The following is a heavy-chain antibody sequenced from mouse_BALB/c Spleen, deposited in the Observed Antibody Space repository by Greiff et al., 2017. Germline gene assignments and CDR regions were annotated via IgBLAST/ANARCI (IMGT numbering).Heavy chain of an antibody. CDR3: ASDYDEGPAWFAY. J-gene: IGHJ3*01. CDR2: IDPANGNT. D-gene: IGHD2-4*01. Sequence: VQLQQSGAELVKPGASVKLSCTASGFNIKDTYMHWVKQRPEQGLEWIGRIDPANGNTKYDPKFQGKATITADTSSNTAYLQLSSLTSEDTAVYYCASDYDEGPAWFAYWGQGTLVTVSA. V-gene: IGHV14-3*02. CDR1: GFNIKDTY.